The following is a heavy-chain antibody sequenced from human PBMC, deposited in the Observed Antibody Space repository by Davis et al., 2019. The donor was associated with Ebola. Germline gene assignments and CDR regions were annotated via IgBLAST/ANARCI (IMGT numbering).Heavy chain of an antibody. CDR3: ARGGVRLRFGIIDY. CDR1: GGSISSGGYY. V-gene: IGHV4-39*01. D-gene: IGHD3-3*01. Sequence: SETLSLTCTVSGGSISSGGYYWSWIRQPPGKGLEWIGSIYYSGSTYYNPSLKSRVTISVDTSKNQFSLKLSSVTAADTAVYYCARGGVRLRFGIIDYWGQGTLVTVSS. CDR2: IYYSGST. J-gene: IGHJ4*02.